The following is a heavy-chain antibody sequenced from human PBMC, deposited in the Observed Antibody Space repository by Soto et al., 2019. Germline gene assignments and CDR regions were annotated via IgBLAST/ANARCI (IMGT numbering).Heavy chain of an antibody. V-gene: IGHV4-31*03. CDR3: AREAYYYDSSGYFSKYFDS. J-gene: IGHJ4*02. CDR2: IYYTGSA. D-gene: IGHD3-22*01. CDR1: GGAISSGVYY. Sequence: SETLSLTCTVSGGAISSGVYYWSWIRHHPGKGLEWIGYIYYTGSAYYNPSLKSRLTISVDTSKNQFSLKLSSVTAEDTAVYYCAREAYYYDSSGYFSKYFDSWGQGTLVTV.